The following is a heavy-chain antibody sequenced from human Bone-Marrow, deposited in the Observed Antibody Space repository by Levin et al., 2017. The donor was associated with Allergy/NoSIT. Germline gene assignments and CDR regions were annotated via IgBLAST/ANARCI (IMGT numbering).Heavy chain of an antibody. V-gene: IGHV3-33*01. CDR2: IWYDGRNK. J-gene: IGHJ3*02. D-gene: IGHD5-18*01. Sequence: TGGSLRLSCAASGFTFSNYGMHWVRQAPGKGLEWVAVIWYDGRNKYYAGSVKGRFTISRDYSKNTLYLQMNSLRAEDTAVYYCARDGGSTSMAADGFDIWGQGTLVTVSS. CDR1: GFTFSNYG. CDR3: ARDGGSTSMAADGFDI.